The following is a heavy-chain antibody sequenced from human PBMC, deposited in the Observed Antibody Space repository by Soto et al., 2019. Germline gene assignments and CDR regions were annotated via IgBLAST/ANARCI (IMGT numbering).Heavy chain of an antibody. Sequence: QVQLQESGPGLVKPSQTLSLTCSVSGGSVSSGDYYWSWIRQHPGKGLEWIGYIYYSGSTYYNPSLKRRVTISVDTSKNQFSRKLGSVTAADTAVYYCARAPSYGGNSEEFDYWGQGTLVTVSS. J-gene: IGHJ4*02. V-gene: IGHV4-31*03. CDR2: IYYSGST. D-gene: IGHD4-17*01. CDR1: GGSVSSGDYY. CDR3: ARAPSYGGNSEEFDY.